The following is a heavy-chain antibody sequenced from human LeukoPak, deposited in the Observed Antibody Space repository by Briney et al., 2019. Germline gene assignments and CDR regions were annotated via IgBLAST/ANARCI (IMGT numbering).Heavy chain of an antibody. CDR2: ISYDGSNK. D-gene: IGHD3-22*01. V-gene: IGHV3-30*18. CDR3: GKVADPVWLYYYGMDV. Sequence: PGGSLRLSCSASGFTFSSYGMHWVRPAPGKGLEWVAVISYDGSNKYYADSVKGRFTISRDNSKNTLFLQMNSLRAEDTAVYYCGKVADPVWLYYYGMDVWGQGTTVTVSS. J-gene: IGHJ6*02. CDR1: GFTFSSYG.